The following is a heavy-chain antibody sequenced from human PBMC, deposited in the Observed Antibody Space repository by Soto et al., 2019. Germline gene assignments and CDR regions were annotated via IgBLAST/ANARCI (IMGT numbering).Heavy chain of an antibody. Sequence: SVKVSCKASGGTYSRYAISWVRQAPGQGLEWMGGIIPIFGTANYAQKFQGRVTITADESTSTAYMELSSLRSEDTAVYYCARYIYDSSGYYRDYWGQGTLVTVSS. D-gene: IGHD3-22*01. CDR1: GGTYSRYA. J-gene: IGHJ4*02. CDR2: IIPIFGTA. CDR3: ARYIYDSSGYYRDY. V-gene: IGHV1-69*13.